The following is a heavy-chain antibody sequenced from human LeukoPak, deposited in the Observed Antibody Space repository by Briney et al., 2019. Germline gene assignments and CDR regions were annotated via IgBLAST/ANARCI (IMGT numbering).Heavy chain of an antibody. CDR3: AREMYASGWLNAFDI. J-gene: IGHJ3*02. Sequence: GGSLRLSCAASGFTFSSYRMNWVRQAPGKGLEWVSYISSSRSTIYYADSVEGRFTISRDNAKNSLYLQMNSLRAEDTAFYYCAREMYASGWLNAFDIWGQGTMVTVSS. D-gene: IGHD6-19*01. CDR1: GFTFSSYR. V-gene: IGHV3-48*01. CDR2: ISSSRSTI.